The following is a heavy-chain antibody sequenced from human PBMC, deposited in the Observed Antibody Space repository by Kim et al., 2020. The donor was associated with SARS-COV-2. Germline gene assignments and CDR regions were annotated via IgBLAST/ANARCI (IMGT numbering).Heavy chain of an antibody. CDR2: IRSKAYGGTT. Sequence: GGSLRLSCTASGFTFGDYAMSWFRQAPGKGLEWVGFIRSKAYGGTTEYAASVKGRFTISRDDSKSIAYLQMNSLKTEDTAVYYCTRAGWLVRDEFDYWGQGTLVTVSS. J-gene: IGHJ4*02. V-gene: IGHV3-49*03. CDR1: GFTFGDYA. D-gene: IGHD6-19*01. CDR3: TRAGWLVRDEFDY.